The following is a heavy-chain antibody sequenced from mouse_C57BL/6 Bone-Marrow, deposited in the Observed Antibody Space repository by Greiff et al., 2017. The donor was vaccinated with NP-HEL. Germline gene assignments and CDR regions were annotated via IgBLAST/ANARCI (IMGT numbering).Heavy chain of an antibody. Sequence: VQRVESGAELVRPGTSVKVSCKASGYAFTNYLIEWVKQRPGQGLEWIGVINPGSGGTNYNEKFKGKATLTADKSSSTAYMQLSSLTSEDSAVYFCARRIYYDYDGNYWGQGTTLTVSS. CDR2: INPGSGGT. V-gene: IGHV1-54*01. CDR3: ARRIYYDYDGNY. J-gene: IGHJ2*01. CDR1: GYAFTNYL. D-gene: IGHD2-4*01.